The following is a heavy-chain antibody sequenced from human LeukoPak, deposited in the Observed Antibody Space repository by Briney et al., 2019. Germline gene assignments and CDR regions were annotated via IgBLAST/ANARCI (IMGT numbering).Heavy chain of an antibody. J-gene: IGHJ6*02. CDR3: AKLVVPAAIVLMPSYYYYGMDV. CDR1: GFTFSSYG. Sequence: GGSLRLSCAASGFTFSSYGMHWVRQAPGKGLEWVAVISYDGSNKYYADSVKGRFTISRDNSKNTLYLQMNSLRAEDTAVYYCAKLVVPAAIVLMPSYYYYGMDVWGQGTTVTVSS. D-gene: IGHD2-2*01. CDR2: ISYDGSNK. V-gene: IGHV3-30*18.